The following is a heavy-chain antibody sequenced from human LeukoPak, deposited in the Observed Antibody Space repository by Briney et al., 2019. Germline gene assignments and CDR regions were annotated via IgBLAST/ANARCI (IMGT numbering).Heavy chain of an antibody. J-gene: IGHJ4*02. D-gene: IGHD3-10*01. V-gene: IGHV1-18*01. CDR3: ARELRGSGSHGVSY. Sequence: ASVKVSCKASGYTFTSYGISWVRQAPGQGLEWMGWISAYNGNTNYAQKLQGRVTMTTDTSTSTAYMELRSLRSDDTAVYYCARELRGSGSHGVSYWGQGTLVTVSS. CDR1: GYTFTSYG. CDR2: ISAYNGNT.